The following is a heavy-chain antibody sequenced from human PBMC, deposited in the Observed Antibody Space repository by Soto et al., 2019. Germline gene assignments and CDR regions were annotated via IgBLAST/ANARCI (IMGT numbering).Heavy chain of an antibody. V-gene: IGHV4-34*01. Sequence: SETLSLTCAVYGGSFSGYYWSWIRQPPGKGLEWIGEINHSGSTNYNPSLKSRVTISVDTSKNQFSLKLSSVTAADTAVYYCASLSSGWYKSWGQGTLVTAPQ. CDR1: GGSFSGYY. CDR2: INHSGST. CDR3: ASLSSGWYKS. D-gene: IGHD6-19*01. J-gene: IGHJ5*02.